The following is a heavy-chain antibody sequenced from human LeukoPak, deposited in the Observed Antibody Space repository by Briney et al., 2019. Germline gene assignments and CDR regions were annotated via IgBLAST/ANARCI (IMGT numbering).Heavy chain of an antibody. V-gene: IGHV1-69*13. CDR1: GGTFSSCA. D-gene: IGHD2-21*02. Sequence: ASVKVSCKASGGTFSSCAIGWVRQALEQGLEWMGGIIPIFGTTKYAQEFQGRVTITADESTSTAYMELGSLRSEDTAVYYCASRGGVTQVNDYYYFAMDVWGQGTTVTVSS. CDR2: IIPIFGTT. CDR3: ASRGGVTQVNDYYYFAMDV. J-gene: IGHJ6*02.